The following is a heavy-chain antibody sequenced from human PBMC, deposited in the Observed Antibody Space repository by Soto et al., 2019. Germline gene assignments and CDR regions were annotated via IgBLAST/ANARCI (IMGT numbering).Heavy chain of an antibody. Sequence: SETKCLTCGVAGGYIRSSNVWSRIRQTPGKGLEWIGTIFYSGGTFYTPSLKSRVTMSVDTSNNQFSLKLSSVTAADTAVYYCARQATGYYYGWFDPWGQGTLVTVSS. V-gene: IGHV4-39*01. CDR2: IFYSGGT. CDR1: GGYIRSSNV. J-gene: IGHJ5*02. CDR3: ARQATGYYYGWFDP. D-gene: IGHD3-22*01.